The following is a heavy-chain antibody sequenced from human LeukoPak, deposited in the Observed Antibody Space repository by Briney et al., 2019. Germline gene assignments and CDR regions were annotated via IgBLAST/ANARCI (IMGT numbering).Heavy chain of an antibody. CDR2: IGTAGDT. CDR3: ARVRKYSGYYSWYFDL. CDR1: GFTFSSYD. D-gene: IGHD5-12*01. Sequence: GGSLRLSCAASGFTFSSYDMHWVRQATGKGLEWVSAIGTAGDTYYPGSVKGRFTISRENAKTSLYLQMNSLRAGDTAVYYCARVRKYSGYYSWYFDLWGRGTLVSVSS. V-gene: IGHV3-13*01. J-gene: IGHJ2*01.